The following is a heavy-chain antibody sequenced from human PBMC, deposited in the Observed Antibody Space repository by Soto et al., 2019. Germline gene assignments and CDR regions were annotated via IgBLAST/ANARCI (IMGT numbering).Heavy chain of an antibody. J-gene: IGHJ4*02. CDR3: AKVRTVDGIPLWFDY. V-gene: IGHV3-23*01. Sequence: EVQLLESGGGLVQPGGSLRLSCAASGFTFSSYAMSWVRQAPGKGREWVSAISGSGGSTYYADSVKGRFTISRDNSKITLYLQMNSLRYEYTAVYYCAKVRTVDGIPLWFDYWGQGPLVTVSS. CDR2: ISGSGGST. CDR1: GFTFSSYA. D-gene: IGHD5-18*01.